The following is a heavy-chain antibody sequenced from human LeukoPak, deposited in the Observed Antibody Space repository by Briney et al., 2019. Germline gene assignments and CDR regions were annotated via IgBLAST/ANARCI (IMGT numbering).Heavy chain of an antibody. CDR2: INHSGST. Sequence: SETLSLTCAVYGGSFSGYYWSWIRQPPGKGLEWIGEINHSGSTNYNPSLKSRVTISVDKSKNQFSLKLSSVTAADTAVYYCARLGGSSLGWGQGTLVTVSS. CDR1: GGSFSGYY. CDR3: ARLGGSSLG. D-gene: IGHD6-13*01. J-gene: IGHJ4*02. V-gene: IGHV4-34*01.